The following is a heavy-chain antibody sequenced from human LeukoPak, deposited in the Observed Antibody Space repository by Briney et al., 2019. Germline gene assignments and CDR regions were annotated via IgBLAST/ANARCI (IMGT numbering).Heavy chain of an antibody. J-gene: IGHJ5*02. Sequence: SETLSLTCTVSGGSIINNNYYWGWIRQPPGKGLEWIGSIYYSGSTYYNPSLKSQVTISVDTSKNHFSLKLSSVTAADTAMYFCVVVVVPGWFDPWGQGTLVTVSS. D-gene: IGHD2-15*01. CDR1: GGSIINNNYY. CDR3: VVVVVPGWFDP. CDR2: IYYSGST. V-gene: IGHV4-39*02.